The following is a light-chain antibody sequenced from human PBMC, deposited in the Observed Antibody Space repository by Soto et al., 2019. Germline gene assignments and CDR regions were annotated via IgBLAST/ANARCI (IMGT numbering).Light chain of an antibody. V-gene: IGKV1-39*01. CDR2: AAS. J-gene: IGKJ5*01. Sequence: IQMTQSPSSLSASVGERVTITCRASQVIKNDLSWYQQRPGRDPKLLIYAASSLQSGVPSRFSGSGSGTDFTLTISSLQPEDFATYYCQQSYSTPPITFGQGTRLEIK. CDR1: QVIKND. CDR3: QQSYSTPPIT.